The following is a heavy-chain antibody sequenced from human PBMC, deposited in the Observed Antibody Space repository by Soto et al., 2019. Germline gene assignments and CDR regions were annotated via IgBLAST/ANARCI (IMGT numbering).Heavy chain of an antibody. D-gene: IGHD3-9*01. CDR1: TDSLRNHC. V-gene: IGHV4-4*07. CDR2: VSSSGNT. CDR3: ARAEYEILSGSYAMDV. Sequence: ETRSLTCTVSTDSLRNHCWFWIRQPVGKGLEWIGRVSSSGNTNANPTLNSRATMSIDTSKNQFSLRLRSVTAADTVVYCGARAEYEILSGSYAMDVWGQGTTVTVSS. J-gene: IGHJ6*02.